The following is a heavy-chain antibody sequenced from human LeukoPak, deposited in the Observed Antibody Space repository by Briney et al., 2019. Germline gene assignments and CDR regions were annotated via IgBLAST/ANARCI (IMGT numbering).Heavy chain of an antibody. D-gene: IGHD6-19*01. CDR1: GFTFSSYG. V-gene: IGHV3-23*01. CDR2: ISGSGGST. CDR3: AQGEGAVAGTGAFDV. J-gene: IGHJ3*01. Sequence: PGGSLRLSCAASGFTFSSYGMSWVRQAPGKGLEWVSAISGSGGSTYYADSVKGRFTISRDNSKNTLYLQMNSLRAEDTAVYYCAQGEGAVAGTGAFDVWGQGTMVTVSS.